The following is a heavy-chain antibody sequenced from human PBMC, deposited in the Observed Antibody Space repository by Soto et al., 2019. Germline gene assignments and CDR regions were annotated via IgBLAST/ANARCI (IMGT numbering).Heavy chain of an antibody. D-gene: IGHD3-3*01. CDR3: ARDGVAYTAYYYYLDV. Sequence: VQVVESGGGLVNPGGSLRLSCAASRFSFSSYSMSWVRQAPGKGLEWVSSISATSGGIHYADSVKGRFTISRDNARNALYLQMNSLRADDTAVYYCARDGVAYTAYYYYLDVWGKGTTVTVSS. CDR2: ISATSGGI. J-gene: IGHJ6*03. CDR1: RFSFSSYS. V-gene: IGHV3-21*01.